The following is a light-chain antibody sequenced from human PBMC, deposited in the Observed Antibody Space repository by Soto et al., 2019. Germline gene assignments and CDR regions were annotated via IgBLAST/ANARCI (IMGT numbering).Light chain of an antibody. CDR2: GAS. CDR1: QTVGSTY. Sequence: EIVLTQSPGTLSLSPGERATLSCRASQTVGSTYLTWYQQKPGQAPRLLMYGASTRATGVPDRFSGSGSGTDFTLTISRLEPEDFAVYYCQQYAGSPLTFGGGTKVEIK. V-gene: IGKV3-20*01. J-gene: IGKJ4*01. CDR3: QQYAGSPLT.